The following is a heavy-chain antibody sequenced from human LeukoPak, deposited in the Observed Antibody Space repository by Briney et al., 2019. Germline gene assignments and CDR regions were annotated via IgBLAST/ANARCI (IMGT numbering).Heavy chain of an antibody. CDR1: GFTFSSYG. D-gene: IGHD2-2*01. V-gene: IGHV3-21*01. Sequence: SGGSLRLSCAASGFTFSSYGMHWVRQAPGKGLEWVSSITTSSYIYYADSVKGRFTISRDNAKNSLSLQMNSLRAEDTAVYYCARDREYVPDFWGQGTLVTVSS. CDR2: ITTSSYI. J-gene: IGHJ4*02. CDR3: ARDREYVPDF.